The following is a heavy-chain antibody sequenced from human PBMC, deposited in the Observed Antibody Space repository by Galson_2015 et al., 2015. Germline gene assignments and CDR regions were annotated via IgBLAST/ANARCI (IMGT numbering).Heavy chain of an antibody. CDR3: ARDRLPAGILYAFDI. J-gene: IGHJ3*02. V-gene: IGHV3-30-3*01. CDR2: ISYDGSNR. Sequence: LRLSCAASGFTFSSYAMHWVRQAPGKGLEWVAVISYDGSNRYYADSVKGRFTISRDNSKNTLYLQMNSLRAEDTAVYYCARDRLPAGILYAFDIWGQGTMITVSS. CDR1: GFTFSSYA. D-gene: IGHD2-2*02.